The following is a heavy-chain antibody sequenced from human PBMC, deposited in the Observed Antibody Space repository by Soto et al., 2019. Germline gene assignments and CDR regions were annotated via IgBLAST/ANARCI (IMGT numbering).Heavy chain of an antibody. V-gene: IGHV1-46*01. D-gene: IGHD6-13*01. CDR3: ARDLAAGDH. CDR1: GYTFINYY. Sequence: QVQLVQSGAEVKKPGASVKVSCRASGYTFINYYIHWVRQAPRQGLEWLAIINPTSGSTNYAQKFQGRVTLTMDTSTSTVYMELSGLRSDDTAVFYCARDLAAGDHWGQGTLVTVSS. J-gene: IGHJ4*02. CDR2: INPTSGST.